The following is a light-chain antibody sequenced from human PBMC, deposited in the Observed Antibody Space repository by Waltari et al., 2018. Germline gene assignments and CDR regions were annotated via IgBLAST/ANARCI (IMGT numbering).Light chain of an antibody. CDR2: GGS. CDR3: CSYAGSSPHVV. V-gene: IGLV2-23*01. Sequence: QSALTQPASVSGSPGPSLTISCTAHSSDGGSYRFVSWYPQHPGKAPKLMIYGGSQRPSGISNRFSGSKSGNTASLTISGLRAEDEADYYCCSYAGSSPHVVFGGGTKLTVL. CDR1: SSDGGSYRF. J-gene: IGLJ2*01.